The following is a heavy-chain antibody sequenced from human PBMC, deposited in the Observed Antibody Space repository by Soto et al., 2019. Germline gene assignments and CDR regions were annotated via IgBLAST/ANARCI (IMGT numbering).Heavy chain of an antibody. J-gene: IGHJ4*02. D-gene: IGHD3-22*01. CDR1: GYIFTNHY. V-gene: IGHV1-46*01. CDR2: INPSGGST. Sequence: QVQLVQSGAEVKKPGASVKVSCKASGYIFTNHYIHWVRQAPGQGLEWMGIINPSGGSTNYLQKLQGRITLTRDTSTSTVYMELSSLGSEDTDVYSCARADYYDSSGFYYDCWGQGTLVTVSS. CDR3: ARADYYDSSGFYYDC.